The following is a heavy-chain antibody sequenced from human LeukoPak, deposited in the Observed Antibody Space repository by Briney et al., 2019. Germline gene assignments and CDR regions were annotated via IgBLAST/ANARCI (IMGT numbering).Heavy chain of an antibody. CDR2: ISSSGSTI. J-gene: IGHJ4*02. Sequence: GGSLRLSCAASGFTFSDYYMSWIRQAPGKGLEWVSYISSSGSTIYYADSVKGRFTISRDNAKNSLYLQMNSLRAEDTPVYYCARELDTAMVVDYWGQGTLVTVSS. CDR1: GFTFSDYY. D-gene: IGHD5-18*01. CDR3: ARELDTAMVVDY. V-gene: IGHV3-11*01.